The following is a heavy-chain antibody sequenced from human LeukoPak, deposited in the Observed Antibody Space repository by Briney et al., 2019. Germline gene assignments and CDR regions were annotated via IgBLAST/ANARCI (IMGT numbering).Heavy chain of an antibody. CDR1: GFTFRSYD. Sequence: GGSLRLSCAASGFTFRSYDMNWVRQPPGKGREWVSVISGSGNSTYYAASVKGRFTISRDNSKNTLYLQMNRLRAEDTAVYYCAKRSTENAFDIWGQGTMVTLSS. CDR2: ISGSGNST. J-gene: IGHJ3*02. V-gene: IGHV3-23*01. CDR3: AKRSTENAFDI.